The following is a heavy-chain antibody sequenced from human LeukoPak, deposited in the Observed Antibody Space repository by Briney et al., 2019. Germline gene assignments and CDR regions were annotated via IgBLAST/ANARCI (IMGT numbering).Heavy chain of an antibody. CDR3: ARDDYDSSAIHAFDI. D-gene: IGHD3-22*01. Sequence: TSETLSLTCTVSGGSISSGGYYWSRIRQHPGKGLEWIGYIYYSGSTYYNPSLKSRVTISVDTSKNQFSLKLSSVTAADTAVYYCARDDYDSSAIHAFDIWGQGTMVTVSS. V-gene: IGHV4-31*03. CDR2: IYYSGST. CDR1: GGSISSGGYY. J-gene: IGHJ3*02.